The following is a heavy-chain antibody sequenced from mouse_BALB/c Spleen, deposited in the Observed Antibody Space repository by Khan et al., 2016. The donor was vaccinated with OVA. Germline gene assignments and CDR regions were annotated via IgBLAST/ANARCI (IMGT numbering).Heavy chain of an antibody. CDR2: LWGDGST. Sequence: QVQLKESGPGLVAPSQSLSITCTVSGFSLTSYGVSWVRQPPGKGLEWLGVLWGDGSTNYHSALISRLSISKDNSQSQAFLKLNSLQTADTAAYYCARFYYGSVKYYAMDYWGQGTPVTVSS. D-gene: IGHD1-1*01. J-gene: IGHJ4*01. V-gene: IGHV2-3*01. CDR1: GFSLTSYG. CDR3: ARFYYGSVKYYAMDY.